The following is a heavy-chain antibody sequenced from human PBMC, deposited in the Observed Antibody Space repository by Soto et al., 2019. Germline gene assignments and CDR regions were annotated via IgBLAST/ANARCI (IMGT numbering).Heavy chain of an antibody. CDR2: IYWDNDK. J-gene: IGHJ4*02. Sequence: QISLKESGPTLVKPTQTLTLTCTFSGFSLSTNGMSVGWIRQPPGEALEWLALIYWDNDKRYSPSLKTRLTITTATSKNQVVLTMTNMDPVDTATYYCAHQSPFASGSYFDSWGQGILVTVSS. CDR1: GFSLSTNGMS. D-gene: IGHD3-10*01. V-gene: IGHV2-5*02. CDR3: AHQSPFASGSYFDS.